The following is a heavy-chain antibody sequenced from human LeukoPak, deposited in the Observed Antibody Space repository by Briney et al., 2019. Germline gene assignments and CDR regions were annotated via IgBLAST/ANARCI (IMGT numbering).Heavy chain of an antibody. D-gene: IGHD6-13*01. J-gene: IGHJ6*04. CDR1: GFTFSSYA. CDR2: ISGSGGST. V-gene: IGHV3-23*01. CDR3: AKDRSIAAAGRNYYYGMDV. Sequence: GGSLRLSCAASGFTFSSYAMSWVRQAPGKGLEWVSAISGSGGSTYYADSVKGRFTISRDNSKNTLYLQMNSLRVEDTAVYYCAKDRSIAAAGRNYYYGMDVWGKGTTVTVSS.